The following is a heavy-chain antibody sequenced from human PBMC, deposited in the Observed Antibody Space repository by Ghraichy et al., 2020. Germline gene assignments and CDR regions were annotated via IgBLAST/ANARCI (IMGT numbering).Heavy chain of an antibody. J-gene: IGHJ5*02. CDR3: ARDVGGGWFDP. Sequence: GGSLRLSCAASDSSVLQSRSGWSREALGKGLNWVTNINKDGREKYYVDSVKGRFTISRDNAKKSLYLQRNSLRAEDTSVYYCARDVGGGWFDPWGQGTLVTVSS. CDR1: DSSVLQSR. D-gene: IGHD2-15*01. V-gene: IGHV3-7*03. CDR2: INKDGREK.